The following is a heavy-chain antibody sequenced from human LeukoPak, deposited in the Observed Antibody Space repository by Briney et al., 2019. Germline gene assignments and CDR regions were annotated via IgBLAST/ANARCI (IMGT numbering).Heavy chain of an antibody. CDR1: GFTFSGHG. D-gene: IGHD7-27*01. CDR2: IGDDGRDQ. J-gene: IGHJ4*02. V-gene: IGHV3-30*02. Sequence: GGSLRLSCAASGFTFSGHGMHWVRQTPGVGLEWLAIIGDDGRDQHYTDSVKGRFTISRDNSKNTLFLQLNSLTPEDTALYLCARDLMWGFDYWGQGTLVTVSS. CDR3: ARDLMWGFDY.